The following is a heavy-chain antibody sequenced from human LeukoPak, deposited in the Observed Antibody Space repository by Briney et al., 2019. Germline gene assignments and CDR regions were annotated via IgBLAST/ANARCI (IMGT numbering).Heavy chain of an antibody. V-gene: IGHV3-30-3*01. D-gene: IGHD4-17*01. CDR3: ARDPYGDYVYAFDI. CDR2: MSYDGSNK. CDR1: GFTFSNYA. J-gene: IGHJ3*02. Sequence: GGSLRLSCAASGFTFSNYAMHWVRQAPGKGLEWVAVMSYDGSNKYYVDSVKGRFTISRDNSKNTLFLQMNSLTTEDTAVYYCARDPYGDYVYAFDIWGQGTMVTVSS.